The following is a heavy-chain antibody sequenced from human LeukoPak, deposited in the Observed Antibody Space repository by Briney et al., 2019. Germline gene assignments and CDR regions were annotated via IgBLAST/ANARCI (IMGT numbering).Heavy chain of an antibody. CDR1: GFTFSGFA. V-gene: IGHV3-11*04. J-gene: IGHJ3*02. Sequence: PGGSLRLSCAASGFTFSGFAMSWIRQAPGKGLEWVSYISSSGSTIYYADSVKGRFTISRDNAKNSLYLQMNSLRAEGTAVYYCARSWIQLWLGAFDIWGQGTMVTVSS. CDR3: ARSWIQLWLGAFDI. D-gene: IGHD5-18*01. CDR2: ISSSGSTI.